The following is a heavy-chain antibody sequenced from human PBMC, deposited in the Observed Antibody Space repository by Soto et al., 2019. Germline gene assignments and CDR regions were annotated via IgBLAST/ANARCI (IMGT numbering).Heavy chain of an antibody. J-gene: IGHJ6*02. CDR1: GFTFSSYG. V-gene: IGHV3-33*01. D-gene: IGHD2-15*01. Sequence: LRLSCAASGFTFSSYGMHWVRQAPGKGLEWVAVIWYDGSNKYYADSVKGRFTISRDNSKNTLYLQMNSLRAEDTAVYYCARDTSDSSHSYYYGMDVWGQGTKVTVSS. CDR3: ARDTSDSSHSYYYGMDV. CDR2: IWYDGSNK.